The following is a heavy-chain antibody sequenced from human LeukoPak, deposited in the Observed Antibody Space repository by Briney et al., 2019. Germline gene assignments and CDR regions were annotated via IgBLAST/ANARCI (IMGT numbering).Heavy chain of an antibody. Sequence: GGSLRLSCAASGFTFSSYWMSWVRQAPGKGLEWVANIKQDGSEKYYVDSVKGRFTISRDNAKNSLYLQMNSLRAEDTAVYYCARDKRFLEWSSTHYDYWGQGTLVTVSS. J-gene: IGHJ4*02. CDR2: IKQDGSEK. D-gene: IGHD3-3*01. CDR3: ARDKRFLEWSSTHYDY. V-gene: IGHV3-7*01. CDR1: GFTFSSYW.